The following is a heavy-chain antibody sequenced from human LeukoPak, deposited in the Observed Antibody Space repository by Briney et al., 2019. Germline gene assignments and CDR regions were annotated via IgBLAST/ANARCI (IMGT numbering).Heavy chain of an antibody. Sequence: ASVKVSCKASGYTSTSYGISWVRQAPGQGLEWMGWISAYNGNTNYAQKLQGRVTMTTDTSTSTAYMELRSLRSDDTAVYYCARDSGYDLGDAFDIWGQGTMVTVSS. CDR3: ARDSGYDLGDAFDI. D-gene: IGHD5-12*01. CDR2: ISAYNGNT. J-gene: IGHJ3*02. V-gene: IGHV1-18*01. CDR1: GYTSTSYG.